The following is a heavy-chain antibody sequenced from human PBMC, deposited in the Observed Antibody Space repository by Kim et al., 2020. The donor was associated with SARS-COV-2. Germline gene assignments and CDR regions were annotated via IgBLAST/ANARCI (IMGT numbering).Heavy chain of an antibody. Sequence: VKGRFTISRDNSKNTLYLQMNSLRAENTAVYYCARNLVAFITMISNAFDIWGQGTMVTVSS. CDR3: ARNLVAFITMISNAFDI. J-gene: IGHJ3*02. V-gene: IGHV3-23*01. D-gene: IGHD3-22*01.